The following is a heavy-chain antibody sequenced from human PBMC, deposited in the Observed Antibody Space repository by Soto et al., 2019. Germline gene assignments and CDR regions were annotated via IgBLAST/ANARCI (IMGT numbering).Heavy chain of an antibody. J-gene: IGHJ4*02. D-gene: IGHD5-18*01. V-gene: IGHV5-51*01. CDR1: GYSFTTYW. CDR3: ARRVNGYDYFNY. Sequence: PGESLKISCQGSGYSFTTYWIGWVRQMPGKGLEWMGIIYPGDSDTRYSPSLQGQATISADKSISTAYLQWSSLKASDTAMYYCARRVNGYDYFNYWGQGTLVTVSS. CDR2: IYPGDSDT.